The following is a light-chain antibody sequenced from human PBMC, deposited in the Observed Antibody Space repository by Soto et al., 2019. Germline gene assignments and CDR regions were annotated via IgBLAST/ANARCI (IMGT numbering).Light chain of an antibody. CDR2: WAS. V-gene: IGKV4-1*01. CDR3: QQSYGTPLT. Sequence: DIVMTQSPASLAVSLGERATINCKSSQSILYSSNNKNFLAWYQQKPGQPPRLLIYWASTRESGVPDRFSGSGSGTDFTLTISSLQAEDVAIYSCQQSYGTPLTFGGGSKVDI. CDR1: QSILYSSNNKNF. J-gene: IGKJ4*01.